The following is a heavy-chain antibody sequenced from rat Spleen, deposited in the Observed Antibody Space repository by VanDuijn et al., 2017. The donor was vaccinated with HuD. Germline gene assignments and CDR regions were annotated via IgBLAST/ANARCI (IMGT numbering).Heavy chain of an antibody. V-gene: IGHV5-7*01. Sequence: EVQLVESGGGLVQPGRSMKLSCAASGFIFSDYNMAWVRQAPKKGLEWVATISYDGRSTFYRHSVRARFTISRDNGKKFLYLQIDSLKSEDTATYYCARHGRGGTTYHYVMDVCGQGASVTVSS. CDR3: ARHGRGGTTYHYVMDV. J-gene: IGHJ4*01. D-gene: IGHD4-3*01. CDR2: ISYDGRST. CDR1: GFIFSDYN.